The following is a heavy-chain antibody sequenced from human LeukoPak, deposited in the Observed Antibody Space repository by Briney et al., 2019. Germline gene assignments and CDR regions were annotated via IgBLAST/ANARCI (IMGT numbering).Heavy chain of an antibody. V-gene: IGHV3-23*01. J-gene: IGHJ4*02. D-gene: IGHD3-22*01. Sequence: GSLRLSCAASGFTFSSYAMSWVRQAPGKGLEWVSSISGSGDNTYYADSVKGRFTISRDNSKNTLYVQVNSLGTEDTAAYYCAKGSYYDSSGSFYFDYWGQGTLVTVSS. CDR2: ISGSGDNT. CDR3: AKGSYYDSSGSFYFDY. CDR1: GFTFSSYA.